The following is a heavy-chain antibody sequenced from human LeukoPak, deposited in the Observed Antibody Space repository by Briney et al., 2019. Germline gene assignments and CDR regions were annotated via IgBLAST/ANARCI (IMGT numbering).Heavy chain of an antibody. J-gene: IGHJ4*02. Sequence: GAPVKVSCKASGYSFTSYGFTWVRQAPGQGLEWMGWISTYDGNANYAQKLQGRVTMTTDTSTITAYMELRSLRSDDTAVYYCARAPSGFTYGPGDHWGQGTLVTVSS. D-gene: IGHD3-10*01. CDR3: ARAPSGFTYGPGDH. V-gene: IGHV1-18*01. CDR1: GYSFTSYG. CDR2: ISTYDGNA.